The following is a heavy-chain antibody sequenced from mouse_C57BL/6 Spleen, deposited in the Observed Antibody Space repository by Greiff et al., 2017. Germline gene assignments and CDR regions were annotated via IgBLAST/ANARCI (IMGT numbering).Heavy chain of an antibody. J-gene: IGHJ4*01. CDR1: GYAFSSSW. V-gene: IGHV1-82*01. Sequence: QVQLQQSGPELVKPGASVKISCKASGYAFSSSWMNWVKQRPGKGLDWIGRIYPGDGDTNYNGKFKGKATLTADKSSSTAYMQLSSLTSEDSAVYFCARGGAMDYWGQGTSVTVSS. CDR2: IYPGDGDT. CDR3: ARGGAMDY.